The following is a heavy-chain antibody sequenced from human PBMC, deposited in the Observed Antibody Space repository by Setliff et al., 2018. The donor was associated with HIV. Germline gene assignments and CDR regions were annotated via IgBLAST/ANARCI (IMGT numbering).Heavy chain of an antibody. Sequence: SVKVSCKASGGTFSNYAITWVRQAPGQGLEWMGGIIPMFGIANHAQKFQGRVTITADTSTGTAYMELSSLRSEDTAVYYCARAYSSVVIKYMDVWGKGTTVTV. D-gene: IGHD3-22*01. CDR3: ARAYSSVVIKYMDV. CDR2: IIPMFGIA. CDR1: GGTFSNYA. V-gene: IGHV1-69*10. J-gene: IGHJ6*03.